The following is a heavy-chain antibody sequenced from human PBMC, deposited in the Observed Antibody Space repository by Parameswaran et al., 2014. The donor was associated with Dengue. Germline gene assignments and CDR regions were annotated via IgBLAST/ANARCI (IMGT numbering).Heavy chain of an antibody. CDR1: GYSFTSYW. Sequence: KVSCKGSGYSFTSYWIAWVRQMPGKGLECMGMIYPGDSDTRYSLSFQGQVTISVDKSINTAYLQWSSLKASDTGMYYCARRKVTTRGWFDPWGQGTLVTVSS. CDR2: IYPGDSDT. D-gene: IGHD4-17*01. J-gene: IGHJ5*02. V-gene: IGHV5-51*01. CDR3: ARRKVTTRGWFDP.